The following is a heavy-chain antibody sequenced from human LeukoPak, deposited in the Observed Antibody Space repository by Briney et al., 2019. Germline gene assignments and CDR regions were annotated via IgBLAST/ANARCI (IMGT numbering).Heavy chain of an antibody. CDR3: ATEPQTGYTSDD. Sequence: GGSLRLSCAASGFIFSSYGMHWVRQAPGKGLEWVAFIRYDGSNKYYADSVKGRLTISRDNSKNTLYLHVNSLRPEDTAVYYCATEPQTGYTSDDWGQGTLVTVSS. J-gene: IGHJ4*02. D-gene: IGHD1-1*01. CDR1: GFIFSSYG. V-gene: IGHV3-30*02. CDR2: IRYDGSNK.